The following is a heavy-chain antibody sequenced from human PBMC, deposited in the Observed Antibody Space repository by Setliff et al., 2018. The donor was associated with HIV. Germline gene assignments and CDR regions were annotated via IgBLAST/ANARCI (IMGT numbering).Heavy chain of an antibody. J-gene: IGHJ3*02. Sequence: SETLSLTCAVSTYSISSGYYWGWIRQPPGKGLEWIGSIYHSGSTYYNPSLKSRVTISVDTSKSQFSLKLGSVTAADTAVYYCARHGGITGTTDAFDIWGQGTMVTVSS. CDR3: ARHGGITGTTDAFDI. D-gene: IGHD1-7*01. V-gene: IGHV4-38-2*01. CDR1: TYSISSGYY. CDR2: IYHSGST.